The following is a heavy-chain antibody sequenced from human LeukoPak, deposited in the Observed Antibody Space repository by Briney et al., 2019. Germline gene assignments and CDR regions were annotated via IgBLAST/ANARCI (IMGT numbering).Heavy chain of an antibody. CDR1: GGSISSYY. D-gene: IGHD6-13*01. V-gene: IGHV4-59*08. CDR3: ARHPNYGYSSRGRAGNTLDY. CDR2: IYYSGST. Sequence: PSETLSLTCTVSGGSISSYYWSWIRQPPGKGLEWIGYIYYSGSTNYNPSLKSRVTISVDTSKNQFSLKLSSVTAADTAVYYCARHPNYGYSSRGRAGNTLDYWGQGTLVTVSS. J-gene: IGHJ4*02.